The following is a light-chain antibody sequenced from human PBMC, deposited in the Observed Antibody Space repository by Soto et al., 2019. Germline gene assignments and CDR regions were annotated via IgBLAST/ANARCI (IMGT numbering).Light chain of an antibody. V-gene: IGKV3-20*01. CDR1: QSVSSSY. CDR2: GAS. J-gene: IGKJ1*01. Sequence: EIVFTQSPGTLSLSPRARATLSCRHSQSVSSSYLAWYQQKPGQAPRLLIYGASSRATGIADRFSSSGSGTDFTLTISRLEPEEFAVYYCQQYGSSPRTVGQGTKVDI. CDR3: QQYGSSPRT.